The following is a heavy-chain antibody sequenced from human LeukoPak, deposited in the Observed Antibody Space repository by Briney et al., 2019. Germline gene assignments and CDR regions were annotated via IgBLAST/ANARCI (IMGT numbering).Heavy chain of an antibody. J-gene: IGHJ3*02. D-gene: IGHD5-18*01. V-gene: IGHV3-30*02. CDR3: AKAYSTYSFGYPDAFDM. CDR1: GFDFKRYA. Sequence: PGGSLRLSGSASGFDFKRYAMHWVRQAPGKGLEWVTFIRYDGSDKYYVDSVKGRFTVSRDNFKSTLFLQMSSLRPEDTALYFCAKAYSTYSFGYPDAFDMWGQGTMVIVSS. CDR2: IRYDGSDK.